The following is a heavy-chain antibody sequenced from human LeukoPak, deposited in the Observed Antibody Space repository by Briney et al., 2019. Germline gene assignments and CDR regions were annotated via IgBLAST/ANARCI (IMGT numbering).Heavy chain of an antibody. V-gene: IGHV4-61*08. Sequence: SETLSLTCTVSGGSISSGDYYWSWIRQPPGTGLEWIGYIYYSGSTNYNPSLKSRVTISVDTSKNQFSLKLSSVTAADTAVYFCARALRNWFDPWGQGTLVTVSS. D-gene: IGHD4-17*01. CDR3: ARALRNWFDP. J-gene: IGHJ5*02. CDR2: IYYSGST. CDR1: GGSISSGDYY.